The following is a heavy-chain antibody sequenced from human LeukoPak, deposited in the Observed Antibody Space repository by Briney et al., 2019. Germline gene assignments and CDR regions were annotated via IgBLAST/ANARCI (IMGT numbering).Heavy chain of an antibody. D-gene: IGHD6-13*01. Sequence: ASVKVSCKAPGGTFSSYAISWVRQAPGQGLEWMGGIIPIFGTANYAQKFQGRVTITADKSTSTAYMELSSLRSEDTAVYYCARAIAAAGSYYYYYYMDVWGKGPRSPSP. CDR3: ARAIAAAGSYYYYYYMDV. V-gene: IGHV1-69*06. J-gene: IGHJ6*03. CDR1: GGTFSSYA. CDR2: IIPIFGTA.